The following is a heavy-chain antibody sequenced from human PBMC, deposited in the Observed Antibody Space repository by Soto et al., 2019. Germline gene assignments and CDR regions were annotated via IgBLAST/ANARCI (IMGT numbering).Heavy chain of an antibody. J-gene: IGHJ6*03. CDR2: ISSSSSTI. CDR3: ARDGAARPMWDYYYYMDV. D-gene: IGHD6-6*01. V-gene: IGHV3-48*01. Sequence: GGSLRLSCAASGFTFSSYSMNWVRQAPGKGLEWVSYISSSSSTIYYADSVKGRFTISRDNAKNSLYLQMNSLRAEDTAVYYCARDGAARPMWDYYYYMDVWGKGTTVTVSS. CDR1: GFTFSSYS.